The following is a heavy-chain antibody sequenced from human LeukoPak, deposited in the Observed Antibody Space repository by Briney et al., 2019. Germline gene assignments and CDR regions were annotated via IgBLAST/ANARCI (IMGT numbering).Heavy chain of an antibody. D-gene: IGHD5-18*01. J-gene: IGHJ4*02. CDR2: ISSSSNYI. CDR3: ATARGYNYGSFDY. V-gene: IGHV3-21*01. Sequence: GGSLRLSCAASGFTFSSYSMNWVRQAPGKGLEWVSSISSSSNYIYYADSVKGRFTISRDSAKNSLYLQMNSLRAEDTAVYYCATARGYNYGSFDYWGQGTLVTVSS. CDR1: GFTFSSYS.